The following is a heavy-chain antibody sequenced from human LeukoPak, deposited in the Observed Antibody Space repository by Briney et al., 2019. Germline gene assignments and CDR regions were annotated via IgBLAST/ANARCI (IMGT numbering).Heavy chain of an antibody. J-gene: IGHJ4*02. D-gene: IGHD2-2*01. V-gene: IGHV3-48*03. Sequence: GGSLRLSCAASGFTFSSYEMNWVRQAPGKGLEWVSYISSSGSTIYYADSAKGRFTISRDNAKNSLYLQMNSLRAEDTAVYYCARWRVVPAATYFDYWGQGTLVTVSS. CDR1: GFTFSSYE. CDR2: ISSSGSTI. CDR3: ARWRVVPAATYFDY.